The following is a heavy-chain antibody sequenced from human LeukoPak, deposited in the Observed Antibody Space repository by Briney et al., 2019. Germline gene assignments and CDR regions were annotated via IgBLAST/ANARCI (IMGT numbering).Heavy chain of an antibody. J-gene: IGHJ4*02. CDR2: IKYDGTVK. V-gene: IGHV3-7*01. CDR3: ARDPDSSALDY. CDR1: GSNFGTSW. D-gene: IGHD2-15*01. Sequence: PGGSLRLSCTASGSNFGTSWMSWVRQSPGKGLEFLANIKYDGTVKNYLDSVKGRFTISRDNPKNSMYLQMDSLRAEDTAIYYCARDPDSSALDYWGQGALVTVSS.